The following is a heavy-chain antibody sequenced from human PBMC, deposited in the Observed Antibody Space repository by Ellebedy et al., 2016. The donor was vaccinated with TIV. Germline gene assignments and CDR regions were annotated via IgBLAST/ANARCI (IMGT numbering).Heavy chain of an antibody. CDR3: ERGVLAAVASCLDF. CDR2: ISNDGTKK. D-gene: IGHD6-25*01. V-gene: IGHV3-30*04. Sequence: GESLKISCAASGFTFNRNALYWVRQGPGKGLEWVALISNDGTKKYYADSVKGRFTISRDNSKNTLYLQMNSLRSEDTGVYCWERGVLAAVASCLDFWGQGALVTVSP. J-gene: IGHJ4*02. CDR1: GFTFNRNA.